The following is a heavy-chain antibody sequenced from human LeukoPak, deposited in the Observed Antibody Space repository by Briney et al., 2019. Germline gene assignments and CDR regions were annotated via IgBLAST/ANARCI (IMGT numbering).Heavy chain of an antibody. V-gene: IGHV3-11*01. CDR3: ARGALITFGGVIPYYFDY. J-gene: IGHJ4*02. CDR1: GFTFSDYY. D-gene: IGHD3-16*02. Sequence: GGSLRLSCAASGFTFSDYYMSWIRQAPGKGLEWVSSLNSGGSTVWYADSVKGRFTISRDNAKNSMYLQMNNLRAEDTAVYYCARGALITFGGVIPYYFDYWGQGTLDTVSS. CDR2: LNSGGSTV.